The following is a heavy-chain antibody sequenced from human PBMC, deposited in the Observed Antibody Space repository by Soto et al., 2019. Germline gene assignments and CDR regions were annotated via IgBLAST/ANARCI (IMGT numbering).Heavy chain of an antibody. CDR3: ARGFNVYCSSTSCYGTTPGNSWEFDY. Sequence: KQSQTLSLTCAVYGGSFSGYYWSWIRQPPGKGLEWIGEINHSGSTNYNPSLKSRVTISVDTSKNQFSLKLSSVTAADTAVYYCARGFNVYCSSTSCYGTTPGNSWEFDYWGQGTLVTVSS. CDR1: GGSFSGYY. D-gene: IGHD2-2*01. J-gene: IGHJ4*02. CDR2: INHSGST. V-gene: IGHV4-34*01.